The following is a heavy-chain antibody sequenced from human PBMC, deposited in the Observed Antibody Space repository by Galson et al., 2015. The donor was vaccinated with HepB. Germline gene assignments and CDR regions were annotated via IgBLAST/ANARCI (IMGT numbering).Heavy chain of an antibody. D-gene: IGHD5-12*01. CDR1: GYSFTSYW. CDR3: ARWGDFGYSGYDPFAN. V-gene: IGHV5-51*03. J-gene: IGHJ4*02. CDR2: IYPGDSDT. Sequence: QSGAEVKKPGESLKISCKGSGYSFTSYWIGWVRQMPGKGLEWMGIIYPGDSDTRYSPSFQGQVTISADKSISTAYLQWSSLKASDTAMYYCARWGDFGYSGYDPFANWGQGTLVTVSS.